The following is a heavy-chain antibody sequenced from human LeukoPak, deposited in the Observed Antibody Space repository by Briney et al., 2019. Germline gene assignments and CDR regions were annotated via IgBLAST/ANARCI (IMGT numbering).Heavy chain of an antibody. CDR1: GGSISSYY. V-gene: IGHV4-59*01. D-gene: IGHD3-22*01. CDR2: IYYSGST. J-gene: IGHJ5*02. CDR3: ARYHSSGYAWFDP. Sequence: PSETLSLTCTVFGGSISSYYWSWVRQPPGKGLEWNGYIYYSGSTNYNPSLKSRVTISVDTSKNQFSLKLSSVTAADTAVYYCARYHSSGYAWFDPWRQGALVSVSS.